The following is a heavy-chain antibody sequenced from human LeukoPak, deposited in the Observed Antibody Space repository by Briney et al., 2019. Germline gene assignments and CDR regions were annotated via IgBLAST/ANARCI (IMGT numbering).Heavy chain of an antibody. CDR3: VGGIGWLPDY. J-gene: IGHJ4*02. CDR1: GLSFSAYW. D-gene: IGHD6-19*01. CDR2: IKKDGTDK. V-gene: IGHV3-7*01. Sequence: GGSLRLSCAASGLSFSAYWGNWVRQAPGKGLEWVAIIKKDGTDKKYVDSVKGRFTISGDNTENSLYLQMNSLRVEDTAVYYCVGGIGWLPDYWGQGTLVTVSS.